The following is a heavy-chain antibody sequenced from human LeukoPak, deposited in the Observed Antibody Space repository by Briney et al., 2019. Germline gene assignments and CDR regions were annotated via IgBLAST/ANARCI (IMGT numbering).Heavy chain of an antibody. CDR2: VYYSGSI. J-gene: IGHJ4*02. CDR3: ARKRSRITYFDD. D-gene: IGHD2-2*01. CDR1: GYSIRSDNW. V-gene: IGHV4-28*05. Sequence: SETLSLTCDVSGYSIRSDNWWGWIRQPPGKGLEWIGCVYYSGSIYSNPSLKSRVTMSVDASRNQFSLKLTSVTPEDTAVYYCARKRSRITYFDDWGQGTLVTVSS.